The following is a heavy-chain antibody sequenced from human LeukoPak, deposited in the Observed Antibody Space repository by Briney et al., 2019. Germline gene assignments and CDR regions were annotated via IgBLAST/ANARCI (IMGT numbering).Heavy chain of an antibody. CDR1: GFSFSVFW. Sequence: PGGSLRLSCAASGFSFSVFWMHWVRQVPGKGPVWVSRIKTDGSITDYADSVKGRFTISRDNAKNTLYLQMNSLRAEDTAVYYCARDRTYYDFWSGYYTPHYYFDYWGQGTLVTVSS. J-gene: IGHJ4*02. V-gene: IGHV3-74*01. CDR3: ARDRTYYDFWSGYYTPHYYFDY. CDR2: IKTDGSIT. D-gene: IGHD3-3*01.